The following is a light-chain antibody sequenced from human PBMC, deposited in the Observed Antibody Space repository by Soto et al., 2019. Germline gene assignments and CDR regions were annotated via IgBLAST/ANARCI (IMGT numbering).Light chain of an antibody. CDR3: QVWDSGSGHPVV. CDR1: NIGTKS. J-gene: IGLJ2*01. V-gene: IGLV3-21*02. Sequence: SYELTQPPSVSVAPGQTARITCGGNNIGTKSVHGYQQKPGQAPVLVVYGDSDRPSGIPDRFSGSNSGNTATLTINRVEAGDEADYYCQVWDSGSGHPVVFGGGTKLTVL. CDR2: GDS.